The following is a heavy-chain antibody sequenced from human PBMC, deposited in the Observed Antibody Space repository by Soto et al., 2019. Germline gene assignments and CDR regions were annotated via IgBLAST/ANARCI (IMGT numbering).Heavy chain of an antibody. CDR3: ARGIATGQLDP. CDR2: INPDNGNT. Sequence: QVQLVQSGAEVKKPGASVKISCKASGYTFTRYTKNWVRQAPGQRLEWMGWINPDNGNTKSSQKFQDRVIITRDTSASTAYMDLSSLRSDDTAVYYCARGIATGQLDPWGQGTLVTVSS. V-gene: IGHV1-3*01. J-gene: IGHJ5*02. D-gene: IGHD2-15*01. CDR1: GYTFTRYT.